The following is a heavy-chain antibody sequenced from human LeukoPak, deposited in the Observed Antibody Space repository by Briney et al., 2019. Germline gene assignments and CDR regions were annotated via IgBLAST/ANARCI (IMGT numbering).Heavy chain of an antibody. CDR3: ARLRVPVGANFFDY. V-gene: IGHV3-74*01. D-gene: IGHD1-26*01. Sequence: GGSLRLSCAASGFTFSSYWMHWVRQAPGKGLVWVSRINTDGSSTSYADSVKGRFTISRDNAKNTLYLQMNSLRAEDTAVYYCARLRVPVGANFFDYWGQGTLVTVSS. CDR2: INTDGSST. J-gene: IGHJ4*02. CDR1: GFTFSSYW.